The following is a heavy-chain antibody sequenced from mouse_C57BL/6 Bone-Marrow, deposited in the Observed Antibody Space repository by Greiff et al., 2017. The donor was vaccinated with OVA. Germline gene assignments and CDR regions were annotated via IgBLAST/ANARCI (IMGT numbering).Heavy chain of an antibody. Sequence: EVQLVESGGGLVQPKGSLKLSCAASGFSFNTYAMNWVRQAPGKGLEWVARIRSKSNNYATYYADSVKDRFTISRDDSESMLYLQMNNLKTEDTAMYYCVRLDEAWFAYWGQGTLVTVSA. D-gene: IGHD2-3*01. V-gene: IGHV10-1*01. CDR3: VRLDEAWFAY. CDR1: GFSFNTYA. CDR2: IRSKSNNYAT. J-gene: IGHJ3*01.